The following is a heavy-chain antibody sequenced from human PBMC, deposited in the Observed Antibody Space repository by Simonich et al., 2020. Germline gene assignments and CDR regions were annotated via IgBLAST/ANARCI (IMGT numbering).Heavy chain of an antibody. D-gene: IGHD2-21*02. J-gene: IGHJ4*02. CDR2: ISYDRRNK. Sequence: QVQLVESGGGVVQPGRSLRLSCAASGFTFSSYAMHWVRQAPGKGLEWVAVISYDRRNKYYADSVKGRFTISRDNSKNTLYLQMNSLRAEDTAVYYCARDGERYCGGDCYSYFDYWGQGTLVTVSS. V-gene: IGHV3-30*07. CDR1: GFTFSSYA. CDR3: ARDGERYCGGDCYSYFDY.